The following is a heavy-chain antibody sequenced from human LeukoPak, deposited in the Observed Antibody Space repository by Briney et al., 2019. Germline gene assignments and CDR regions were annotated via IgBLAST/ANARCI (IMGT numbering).Heavy chain of an antibody. CDR2: IYSGGST. CDR1: GFTVSSNY. J-gene: IGHJ6*02. V-gene: IGHV3-66*01. Sequence: GGSLRLSCAASGFTVSSNYMSWVRQAPGKGLEWVSVIYSGGSTYYADSVKGRFTISRDNSKNTLYLQMNSLRAEDTAVYYCARDALTTGLYYYYGMDVWGQGTTVTVSS. D-gene: IGHD4-11*01. CDR3: ARDALTTGLYYYYGMDV.